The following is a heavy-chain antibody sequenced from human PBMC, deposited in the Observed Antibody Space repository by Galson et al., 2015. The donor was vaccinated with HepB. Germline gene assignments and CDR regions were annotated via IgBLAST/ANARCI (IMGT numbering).Heavy chain of an antibody. CDR1: GYTLTELS. CDR2: FDPEDGET. V-gene: IGHV1-24*01. Sequence: SVKVSCKVSGYTLTELSMHWVRQAPGKGLEWMGGFDPEDGETIYAQKFQGRVTMTEDTSTDTAYMELSSLRSEDTAVYYCATSTGITGTTGCGMDVWGQGTTVTVSS. J-gene: IGHJ6*02. CDR3: ATSTGITGTTGCGMDV. D-gene: IGHD1-7*01.